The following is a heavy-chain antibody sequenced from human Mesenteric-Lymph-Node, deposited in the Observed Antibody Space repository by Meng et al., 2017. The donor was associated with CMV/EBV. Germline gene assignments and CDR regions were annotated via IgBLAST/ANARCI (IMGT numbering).Heavy chain of an antibody. D-gene: IGHD3-3*01. V-gene: IGHV3-21*01. J-gene: IGHJ4*02. CDR3: ARETRLEWLN. CDR1: GFTFSRYN. CDR2: ISHSGTFI. Sequence: GESLKISCAVSGFTFSRYNMNWVRQAPGKGLEWVSSISHSGTFIYYADSVKGRFTISRDNAKNSLYLQMNSLRAEDTAVYYCARETRLEWLNWGQGTLVTVSS.